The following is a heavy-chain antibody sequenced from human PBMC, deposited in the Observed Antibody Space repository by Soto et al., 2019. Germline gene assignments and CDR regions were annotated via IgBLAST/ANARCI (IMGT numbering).Heavy chain of an antibody. J-gene: IGHJ6*02. CDR1: GFTFSSYW. CDR2: IKQDGSEK. D-gene: IGHD3-10*01. Sequence: GGSLRLSCAASGFTFSSYWMSWVRQAPGKGLEWVANIKQDGSEKYYVDSVKGRFTISRNNAKNSLYLQMNSLRAEDTVVYYCARDKGNYNVSGSYTAGMDVWGQGTTVTVSS. CDR3: ARDKGNYNVSGSYTAGMDV. V-gene: IGHV3-7*01.